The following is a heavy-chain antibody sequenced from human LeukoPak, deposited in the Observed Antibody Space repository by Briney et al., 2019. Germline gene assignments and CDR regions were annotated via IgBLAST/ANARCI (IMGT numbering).Heavy chain of an antibody. CDR3: ARDLGCSGGSCYSSIDY. D-gene: IGHD2-15*01. Sequence: ASVKVSCKASGYTFTGHYMHWVRQAPGQGLEWMGWINPNSGGTNYAQTFQGRVTMTRDTSISTAYMELSRLRSDDTAVYYCARDLGCSGGSCYSSIDYWGQGTLVTVSS. CDR2: INPNSGGT. J-gene: IGHJ4*02. V-gene: IGHV1-2*02. CDR1: GYTFTGHY.